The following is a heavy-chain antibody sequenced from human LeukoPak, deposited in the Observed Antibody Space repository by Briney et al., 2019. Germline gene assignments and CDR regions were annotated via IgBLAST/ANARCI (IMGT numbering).Heavy chain of an antibody. Sequence: GGSLRLSCLSTRFTYSSLWMNWVRRPPGKGLEWVANIKKDGSEKEYVDSVKGRFSIFRDNAKNSVFLQMNSLRAEDTAVYYCATFAGVVPGCLLHWGKGTTVIVSS. J-gene: IGHJ6*04. V-gene: IGHV3-7*01. CDR3: ATFAGVVPGCLLH. CDR2: IKKDGSEK. CDR1: RFTYSSLW. D-gene: IGHD2-2*01.